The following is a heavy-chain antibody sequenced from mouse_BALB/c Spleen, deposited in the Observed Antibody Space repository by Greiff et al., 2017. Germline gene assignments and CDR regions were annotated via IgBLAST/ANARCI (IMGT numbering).Heavy chain of an antibody. J-gene: IGHJ2*01. V-gene: IGHV5-6-3*01. Sequence: EVKLMESGGGLVQPGGSLKLSCAASGFTFSSYGMSWVRQTPDKRLELVATINSNGGSTYYPDSVKGRCTISRDNAKNTLYLQMSSLKSEDTAMYYCARDGGPYYFDYWGQGTTLTVSS. CDR2: INSNGGST. CDR1: GFTFSSYG. CDR3: ARDGGPYYFDY.